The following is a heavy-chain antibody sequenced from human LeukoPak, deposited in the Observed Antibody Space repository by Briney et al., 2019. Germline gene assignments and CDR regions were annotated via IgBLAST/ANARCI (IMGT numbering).Heavy chain of an antibody. CDR2: IIPIFGTA. J-gene: IGHJ4*02. V-gene: IGHV1-69*05. D-gene: IGHD5-18*01. CDR3: ARDLDRYGTFDY. Sequence: SVKVSCKASGGTFSSYAISWVRQAPGQGPEWMGRIIPIFGTANYAQKFQGRVTITTDESTSTAYMELSSLRSEDTAVYYCARDLDRYGTFDYWGQGTLVTVSS. CDR1: GGTFSSYA.